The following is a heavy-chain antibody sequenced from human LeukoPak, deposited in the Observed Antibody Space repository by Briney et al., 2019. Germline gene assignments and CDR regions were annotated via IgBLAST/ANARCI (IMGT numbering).Heavy chain of an antibody. V-gene: IGHV3-21*01. D-gene: IGHD4-17*01. J-gene: IGHJ5*02. CDR2: ISSSSSYI. CDR3: ARDRGEGFDP. CDR1: GFPFSSYS. Sequence: GGSLRPSCAASGFPFSSYSMNWVRQAPGKGLEWVSSISSSSSYIYYADSVKGRFTISRDNAKNSLYLQMNSLRAEDTAVYYCARDRGEGFDPWGQGTLVTVSS.